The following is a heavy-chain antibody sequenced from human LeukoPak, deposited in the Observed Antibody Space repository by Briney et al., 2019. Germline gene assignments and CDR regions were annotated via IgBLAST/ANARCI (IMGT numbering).Heavy chain of an antibody. Sequence: PGGSLRLSCAASGFTFSSHSMNWVRQAPGKGLEWVSYISSSSSTIYYADSVKGRFTISRDNAKNSLYLQMNSLRDEDTAVYYCARLKYYDFWSGAPWAYYGMDVWGQGTTVTVSS. V-gene: IGHV3-48*02. CDR1: GFTFSSHS. CDR3: ARLKYYDFWSGAPWAYYGMDV. J-gene: IGHJ6*02. D-gene: IGHD3-3*01. CDR2: ISSSSSTI.